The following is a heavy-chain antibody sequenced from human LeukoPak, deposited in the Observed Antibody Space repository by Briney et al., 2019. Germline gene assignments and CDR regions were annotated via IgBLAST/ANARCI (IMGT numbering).Heavy chain of an antibody. Sequence: ASVKVSCKASGYTFTGYYMHWVRQAPGQGLECMGWINPNSGGTNYAQKFQGRVTMTRDTSISTAYMELSRLRSDDTAVYYCARAYYDFWSGYFPYFYGMDVWGQGTTVTVSS. V-gene: IGHV1-2*02. J-gene: IGHJ6*02. CDR2: INPNSGGT. D-gene: IGHD3-3*01. CDR1: GYTFTGYY. CDR3: ARAYYDFWSGYFPYFYGMDV.